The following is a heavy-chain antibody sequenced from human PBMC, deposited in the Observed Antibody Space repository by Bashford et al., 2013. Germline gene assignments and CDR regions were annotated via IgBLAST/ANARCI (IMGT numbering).Heavy chain of an antibody. Sequence: SETLSLTCTVSGGSINNYYWSWMRQAPGKGLEWIGDTHHSGRTNYNPSLKSRVTISVDTSKNHFSLKLSSVNVADTAVYYCAGDMTYNWYYYWGQGTLVTVSS. CDR3: AGDMTYNWYYY. CDR2: THHSGRT. V-gene: IGHV4-4*09. J-gene: IGHJ5*01. CDR1: GGSINNYY.